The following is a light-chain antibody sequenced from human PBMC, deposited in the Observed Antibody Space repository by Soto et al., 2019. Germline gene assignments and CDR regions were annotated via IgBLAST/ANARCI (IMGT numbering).Light chain of an antibody. J-gene: IGKJ1*01. CDR1: QSVSSSY. Sequence: EIVLTQSPGTLSLSPGERATLSCRSSQSVSSSYLAWYQQTPGQAPRLLIYDVSSRATGIPDRVSGSGSGTDFTLTISRLEPEDFAVYYCQQYGSSPTFGQGTKVEIK. CDR3: QQYGSSPT. V-gene: IGKV3-20*01. CDR2: DVS.